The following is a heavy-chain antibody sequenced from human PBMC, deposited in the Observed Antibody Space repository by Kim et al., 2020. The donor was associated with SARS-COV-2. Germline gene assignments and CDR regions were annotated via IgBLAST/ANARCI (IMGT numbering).Heavy chain of an antibody. V-gene: IGHV1-69*01. J-gene: IGHJ5*02. CDR2: TA. Sequence: TANYAQKFQRRVTITADESTSTAYMELSSLRSEDTAVYYCARGGSYVWFDPWGQGTLVTVSS. CDR3: ARGGSYVWFDP. D-gene: IGHD1-26*01.